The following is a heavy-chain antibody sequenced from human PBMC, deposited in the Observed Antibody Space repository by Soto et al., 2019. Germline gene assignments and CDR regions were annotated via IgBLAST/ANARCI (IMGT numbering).Heavy chain of an antibody. D-gene: IGHD1-26*01. CDR1: GGTFSSYA. CDR2: IIPIFGTA. V-gene: IGHV1-69*13. Sequence: GASVKVSCKASGGTFSSYAISWVRQAPGQGLEWMGGIIPIFGTANYAQKFQGRVTITADESTSTAYMELSSLRSEDTAVYYCARAGGSTGDFDYWGQGTLVTVSS. J-gene: IGHJ4*02. CDR3: ARAGGSTGDFDY.